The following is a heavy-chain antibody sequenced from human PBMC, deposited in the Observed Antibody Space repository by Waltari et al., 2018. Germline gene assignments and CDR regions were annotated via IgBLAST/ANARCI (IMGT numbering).Heavy chain of an antibody. D-gene: IGHD2-2*01. V-gene: IGHV3-21*04. CDR2: ISSSSSYI. Sequence: EVQLVESGGGLVKPGGSLRLSCAASGFTFSSYSMNWVRQAPGKGLEWVSSISSSSSYIYYADSVKGRFTISRDNAKNSLYLQMNSLRAEDTAVYYCARSLKLGSTHDAFDIWGQGTMVTVSS. CDR1: GFTFSSYS. J-gene: IGHJ3*02. CDR3: ARSLKLGSTHDAFDI.